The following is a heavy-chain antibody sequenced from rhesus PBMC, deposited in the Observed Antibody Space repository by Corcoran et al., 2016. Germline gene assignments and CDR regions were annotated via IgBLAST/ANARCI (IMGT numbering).Heavy chain of an antibody. V-gene: IGHV4-169*01. D-gene: IGHD1-44*02. CDR2: IYGSGSST. CDR3: ARGSRYYYFDY. J-gene: IGHJ4*01. Sequence: QLQLQESGPGLVKPSETLSVTCAVSGGSISSSYWSWIRQAPGKGLEWIGYIYGSGSSTNYNPSLKSRFTLSVDTSKNQLSLKLGSVTAADTAVYYCARGSRYYYFDYWGQGVLVTVSS. CDR1: GGSISSSY.